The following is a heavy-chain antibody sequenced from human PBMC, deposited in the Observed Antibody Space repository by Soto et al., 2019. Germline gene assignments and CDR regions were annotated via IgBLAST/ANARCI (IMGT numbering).Heavy chain of an antibody. V-gene: IGHV4-59*11. CDR2: ISYSGST. Sequence: SETLSLTCTVSGGSISSHYWSWIRQPPGKGLEWIGYISYSGSTNYNPSLKSRVTISVDTSKNHFSLKLSSVTAADTAVYYCARQNYYDTSGYYYAFDYWGQGALVTVSS. D-gene: IGHD3-22*01. CDR3: ARQNYYDTSGYYYAFDY. CDR1: GGSISSHY. J-gene: IGHJ4*02.